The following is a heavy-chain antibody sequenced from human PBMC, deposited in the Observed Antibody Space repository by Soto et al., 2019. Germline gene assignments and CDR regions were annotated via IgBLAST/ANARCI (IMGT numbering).Heavy chain of an antibody. V-gene: IGHV4-38-2*02. J-gene: IGHJ4*02. CDR1: GYSISSGYY. CDR2: IYHSGTT. Sequence: SETLSLTCAVSGYSISSGYYWGWIRQPPGKGLEWIGSIYHSGTTYYNPSLKSRVTISVDTSKNQFSLKLSSVTAADTAVYYCAREDFYGSGSYAWEPDWGQGTLVPSPQ. CDR3: AREDFYGSGSYAWEPD. D-gene: IGHD3-10*01.